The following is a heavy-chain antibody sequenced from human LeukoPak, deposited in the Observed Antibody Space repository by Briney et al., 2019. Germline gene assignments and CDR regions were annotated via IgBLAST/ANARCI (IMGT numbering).Heavy chain of an antibody. CDR1: GGSISSYY. J-gene: IGHJ3*02. CDR2: IYYSGST. CDR3: ARGGSSWPDAFDI. Sequence: SETLSLTCTVSGGSISSYYWSWIRQPPGKGLEWIGYIYYSGSTNCNPSLKSRVTISVDTSKNQFSLKLSSVTAADTAVYYCARGGSSWPDAFDIWGQGTMVTVSS. V-gene: IGHV4-59*01. D-gene: IGHD6-13*01.